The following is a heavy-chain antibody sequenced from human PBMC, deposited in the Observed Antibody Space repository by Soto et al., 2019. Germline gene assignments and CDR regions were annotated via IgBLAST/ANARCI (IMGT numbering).Heavy chain of an antibody. J-gene: IGHJ4*02. CDR1: GFTFSSYA. CDR3: AKRGEYVWGTYRVDS. D-gene: IGHD3-16*02. Sequence: EVQLLESGGGLVQPGGSLRLSCATSGFTFSSYAMSWVRQAPGKGLEWVSAISGSGGSTYYADSVKGRFTISRDNSKNTLYLQMNSLRAEDTAVYYCAKRGEYVWGTYRVDSWGQGTLVTVSS. CDR2: ISGSGGST. V-gene: IGHV3-23*01.